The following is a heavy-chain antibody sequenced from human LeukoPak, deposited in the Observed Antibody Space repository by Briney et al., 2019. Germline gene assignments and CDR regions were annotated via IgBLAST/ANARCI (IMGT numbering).Heavy chain of an antibody. CDR2: IYPADSDI. D-gene: IGHD2-15*01. V-gene: IGHV5-51*01. CDR1: GYSINNYW. CDR3: ARQEYYGGGSCYTWFDP. Sequence: GESLKISCKGSGYSINNYWIGWVRQMPGKGLEWMGIIYPADSDIRYSPSFQGQVTISADKSISTAYLQWSSLKASDTAMYYCARQEYYGGGSCYTWFDPWGQGTLVIVSS. J-gene: IGHJ5*02.